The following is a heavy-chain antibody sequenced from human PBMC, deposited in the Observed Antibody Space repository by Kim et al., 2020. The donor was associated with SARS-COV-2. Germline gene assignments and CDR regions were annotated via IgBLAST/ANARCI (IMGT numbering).Heavy chain of an antibody. V-gene: IGHV3-15*01. CDR2: IKSETDGGTA. D-gene: IGHD2-2*01. Sequence: GGTLRLSCAVSGIPFSNAWFNWVRQSPGKGLEWVGRIKSETDGGTADLAAPVKGRFAISRDDSKNTLYLLMNNVKIDDSAVYYCTTVSMRWGQGTLVTVS. CDR3: TTVSMR. CDR1: GIPFSNAW. J-gene: IGHJ4*02.